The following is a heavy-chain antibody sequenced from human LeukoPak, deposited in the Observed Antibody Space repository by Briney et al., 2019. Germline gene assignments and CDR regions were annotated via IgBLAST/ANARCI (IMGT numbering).Heavy chain of an antibody. Sequence: GGSLRLSCAASGFTFRTYWMHWVDQAPGKGLLSVSRINTDGSGTIYADSVKGRFTISRDNANNTLYLQMNSLRAEDTALYYCARAKPGGNWFDPWGQGTLVTVSS. CDR1: GFTFRTYW. CDR2: INTDGSGT. D-gene: IGHD3-16*01. V-gene: IGHV3-74*01. J-gene: IGHJ5*02. CDR3: ARAKPGGNWFDP.